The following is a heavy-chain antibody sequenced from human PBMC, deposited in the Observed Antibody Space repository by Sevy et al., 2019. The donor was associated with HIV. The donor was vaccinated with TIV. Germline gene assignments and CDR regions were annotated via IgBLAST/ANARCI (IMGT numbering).Heavy chain of an antibody. V-gene: IGHV3-30*18. CDR1: GFTFSSYG. Sequence: GGSLRLSCAASGFTFSSYGMHWVRQAPGKGLEWVAVISYDGSNKYYADSVKGRFTISRDNSKNTLYLQMNSLRAEDTAGYYCAKDPAYCGGDCYPTGAFDIWGQGTMVTVSS. D-gene: IGHD2-21*02. CDR2: ISYDGSNK. J-gene: IGHJ3*02. CDR3: AKDPAYCGGDCYPTGAFDI.